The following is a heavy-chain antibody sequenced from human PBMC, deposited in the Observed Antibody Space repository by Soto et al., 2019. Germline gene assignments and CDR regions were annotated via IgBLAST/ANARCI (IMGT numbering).Heavy chain of an antibody. CDR3: AKDLWAIVVVPTAIEAYDI. CDR1: GLTFSSFA. CDR2: ISNSGDSA. V-gene: IGHV3-23*01. Sequence: EAQLLESGGGLVQPGGSLRLSCAASGLTFSSFAMSWVRQAPGKRLEWVSTISNSGDSAHYADSVKGRFTISRDNSKNTLYLQMNSLRGEDTAIYYCAKDLWAIVVVPTAIEAYDIWGQGTMVTVSS. J-gene: IGHJ3*02. D-gene: IGHD2-2*01.